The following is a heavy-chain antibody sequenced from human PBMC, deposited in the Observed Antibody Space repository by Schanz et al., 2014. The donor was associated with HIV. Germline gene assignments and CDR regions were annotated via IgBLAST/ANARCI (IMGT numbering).Heavy chain of an antibody. V-gene: IGHV3-74*01. J-gene: IGHJ4*02. CDR3: VREPRAAIFED. Sequence: EVQLVESGGGLVQPGGSLRLSCAASGFTFSSYWMHWVRQAPGKGLVWVSRINIDGSTTDYADSVKGRFIISRDNAINLMYLQMNNLTAEDTAVYYCVREPRAAIFEDWGQGTLVSVSS. CDR1: GFTFSSYW. CDR2: INIDGSTT.